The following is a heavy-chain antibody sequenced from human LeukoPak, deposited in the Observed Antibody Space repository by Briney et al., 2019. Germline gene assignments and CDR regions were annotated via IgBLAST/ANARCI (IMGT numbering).Heavy chain of an antibody. Sequence: KSSETLSLTCTVSGYSISSGYYWGWIRQPPGKGLEWIGSIYYSGSTYYNPSLKSRVTISVDTSKNQFSLKLSSVTAADTAVYYCARRVDYYDILTGYSYYFDYWGQGTLVTVSS. D-gene: IGHD3-9*01. J-gene: IGHJ4*02. CDR1: GYSISSGYY. CDR2: IYYSGST. V-gene: IGHV4-38-2*02. CDR3: ARRVDYYDILTGYSYYFDY.